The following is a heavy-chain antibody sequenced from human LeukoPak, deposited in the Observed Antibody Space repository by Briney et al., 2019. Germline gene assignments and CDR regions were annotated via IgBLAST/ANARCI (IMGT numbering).Heavy chain of an antibody. V-gene: IGHV3-21*01. Sequence: GGSLSLSCAASGFTFSSYSMNWVRQAPGKGLEWVSSISSSSSYIYYADSVKGRFTISRDNAKNSLYLQMNSLRAEDTAVYYCARDSVFEDAFDIWGQGTMVTVSS. D-gene: IGHD3-10*01. CDR1: GFTFSSYS. J-gene: IGHJ3*02. CDR3: ARDSVFEDAFDI. CDR2: ISSSSSYI.